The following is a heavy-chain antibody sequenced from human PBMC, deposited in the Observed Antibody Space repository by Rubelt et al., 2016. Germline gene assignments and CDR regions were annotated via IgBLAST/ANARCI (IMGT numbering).Heavy chain of an antibody. Sequence: QVQLVQSGAEVKKPGASVKVSCKASGYTFTSYYMHWVRQAPGQGLEWMGIINPSGGSTSYDQKCTGRVTMARDTSTSTVYMELSSLGSEDTAVYYCARTKTVEMATIPLAYWGQGTLVTVSS. J-gene: IGHJ4*02. D-gene: IGHD5-24*01. CDR1: GYTFTSYY. CDR2: INPSGGST. CDR3: ARTKTVEMATIPLAY. V-gene: IGHV1-46*01.